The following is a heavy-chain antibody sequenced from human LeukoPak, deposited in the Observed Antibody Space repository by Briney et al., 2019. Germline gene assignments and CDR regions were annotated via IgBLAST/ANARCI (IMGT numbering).Heavy chain of an antibody. Sequence: LSGGSLRLSCAASGFTFSSYGMHWVRQAPGKGLEWVAFIRYDGSNKYYADSVKGRFTISRDNSKNTLYLQMNSLRAEDTAVYYCAKSFVVPAAPNSFDPWGQGTLVTVSS. CDR2: IRYDGSNK. D-gene: IGHD2-2*01. V-gene: IGHV3-30*02. J-gene: IGHJ5*02. CDR1: GFTFSSYG. CDR3: AKSFVVPAAPNSFDP.